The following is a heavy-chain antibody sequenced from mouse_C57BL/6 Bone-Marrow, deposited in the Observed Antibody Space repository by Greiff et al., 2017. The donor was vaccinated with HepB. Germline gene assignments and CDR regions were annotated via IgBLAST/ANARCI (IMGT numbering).Heavy chain of an antibody. Sequence: QVQLQQSGAELARPGASVKLSCKASGYTFTSYGISWVKQRTGQGLEWIGEISPRSGNTYYNEKFKGKATLTADKSSSTAYMELRSLTSEDSAVYFCAYTAAAMGYWGQGTSVTVSS. J-gene: IGHJ4*01. CDR2: ISPRSGNT. V-gene: IGHV1-81*01. D-gene: IGHD1-2*01. CDR1: GYTFTSYG. CDR3: AYTAAAMGY.